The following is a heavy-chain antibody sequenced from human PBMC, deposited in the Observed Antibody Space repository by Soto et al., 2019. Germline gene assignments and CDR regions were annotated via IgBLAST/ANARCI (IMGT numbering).Heavy chain of an antibody. D-gene: IGHD6-19*01. CDR1: GFTLSSYS. Sequence: QVQLVESGGGVVQPGRSLRLSCAASGFTLSSYSMHWVRQAPGRGLVWVGVISYDGNKKYYRDSVKGRFSISRDTSNNTVNLHMNSLRPEDTAVYYCARSVAVAGLDYWGQGTLVTVS. V-gene: IGHV3-30-3*01. J-gene: IGHJ4*02. CDR3: ARSVAVAGLDY. CDR2: ISYDGNKK.